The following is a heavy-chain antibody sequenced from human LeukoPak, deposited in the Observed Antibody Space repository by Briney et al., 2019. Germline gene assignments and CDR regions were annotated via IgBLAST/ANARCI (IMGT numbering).Heavy chain of an antibody. CDR2: IWYDGSNK. V-gene: IGHV3-33*01. D-gene: IGHD2-2*01. Sequence: PGGSLRLSCAASGFTFSSYGMHWVRQAPGKGLEWVAVIWYDGSNKYYADSVKGRFTISRDNSKNTLYLQMSSLRAEDTAAYYCARDIAVVPAAMRFGYYYYGMDVWGQGTTVTVSS. CDR1: GFTFSSYG. CDR3: ARDIAVVPAAMRFGYYYYGMDV. J-gene: IGHJ6*02.